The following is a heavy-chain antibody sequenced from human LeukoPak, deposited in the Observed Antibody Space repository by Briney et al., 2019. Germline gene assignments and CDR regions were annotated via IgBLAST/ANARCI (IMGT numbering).Heavy chain of an antibody. J-gene: IGHJ4*02. CDR2: ISAYNGNT. V-gene: IGHV1-18*01. D-gene: IGHD3-10*01. CDR1: GYTFTSSG. Sequence: ASVKVSCKASGYTFTSSGISWVRQAPGQGLEWMGWISAYNGNTNYAQKLQGRVTMTTDTSTSTAYMELRSLRSDDTAVYYRARWLDLGSGSYFDYWGQGTLVTVSS. CDR3: ARWLDLGSGSYFDY.